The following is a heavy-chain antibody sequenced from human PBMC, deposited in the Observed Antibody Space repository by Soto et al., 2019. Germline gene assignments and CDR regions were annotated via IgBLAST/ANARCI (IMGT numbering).Heavy chain of an antibody. CDR2: ISAYNGNT. J-gene: IGHJ4*02. V-gene: IGHV1-18*01. CDR3: AREGHYDYVWGSYRPYYFDY. CDR1: GYTFTSYG. Sequence: PSVKVSCKASGYTFTSYGISWVRQAPGQGLEWMGWISAYNGNTNYAQKLQGRVTMTTDTSTSTAYMELRSLRSDDTAVYYCAREGHYDYVWGSYRPYYFDYWGQGTLVTVSS. D-gene: IGHD3-16*02.